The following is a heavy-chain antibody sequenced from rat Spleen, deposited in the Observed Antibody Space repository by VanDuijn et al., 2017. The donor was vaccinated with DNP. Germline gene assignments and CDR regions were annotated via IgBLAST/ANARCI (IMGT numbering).Heavy chain of an antibody. V-gene: IGHV5S11*01. CDR3: ASLNDGRRDWFVH. CDR1: GFTFSDHH. J-gene: IGHJ3*01. Sequence: EVQLVESGGGSVQPGGSLKLSCAASGFTFSDHHMAWVRQTPTEGLEWVASTSFNGGNTYYRDSVKGRFTISRDNAKNTLYLQMDSLGSEETATYYCASLNDGRRDWFVHWGQGTLVTVSS. CDR2: TSFNGGNT. D-gene: IGHD1-11*01.